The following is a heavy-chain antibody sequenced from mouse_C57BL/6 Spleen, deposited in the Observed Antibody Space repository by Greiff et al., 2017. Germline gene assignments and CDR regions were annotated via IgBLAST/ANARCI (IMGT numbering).Heavy chain of an antibody. CDR3: AREDDGYLDY. D-gene: IGHD2-3*01. CDR2: IYPGSGNT. CDR1: GYTFTDYY. J-gene: IGHJ2*01. Sequence: VQLQQSGAELVRPGASVKLSCKASGYTFTDYYINWVKQRPGQGLEWIARIYPGSGNTYYNEKFKGKATLTAEKSSSTAYMQRSSLTSEDAAVYFCAREDDGYLDYWGQGTTLTVSA. V-gene: IGHV1-76*01.